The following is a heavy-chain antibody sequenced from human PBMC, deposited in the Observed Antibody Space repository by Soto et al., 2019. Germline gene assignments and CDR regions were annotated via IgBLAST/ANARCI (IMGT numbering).Heavy chain of an antibody. CDR2: IHYSGST. Sequence: SETLSLTCAVSGGSISSYYWSWIRQPPGKGLEWVGYIHYSGSTKYNPSLTSRVTISVDTSKNQFSLKLSSVTAADTAVYYCARREGQLAAFDIWGQGTRVTV. V-gene: IGHV4-59*01. J-gene: IGHJ3*02. CDR1: GGSISSYY. D-gene: IGHD6-13*01. CDR3: ARREGQLAAFDI.